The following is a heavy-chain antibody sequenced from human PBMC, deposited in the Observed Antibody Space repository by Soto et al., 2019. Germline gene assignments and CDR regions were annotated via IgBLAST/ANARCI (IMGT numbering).Heavy chain of an antibody. J-gene: IGHJ4*02. CDR1: GGSINTNW. CDR2: SYHSGST. Sequence: QVQLQESGPGLVKPSGTLSLTCDVSGGSINTNWWSWVRQPPGKGLEWIGESYHSGSTYYNPSLKSRVTISVDRSKNQFSLKLSSVTAADTAVYYCARVPDYWGQGTLVTVSS. CDR3: ARVPDY. V-gene: IGHV4-4*02.